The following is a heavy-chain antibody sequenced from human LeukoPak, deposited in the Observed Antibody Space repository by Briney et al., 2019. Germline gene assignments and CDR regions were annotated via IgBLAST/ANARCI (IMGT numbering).Heavy chain of an antibody. CDR2: INTNAGNP. CDR1: GYTFTSYA. V-gene: IGHV7-4-1*02. CDR3: ARGVEGGSGSYYNGDNWFDP. D-gene: IGHD3-10*01. J-gene: IGHJ5*02. Sequence: ASVKVSCKASGYTFTSYAMNWVRQAPGQGLEWMGWINTNAGNPTYAQGFTGRFVFSLDTSVSTAYLQISSLKAEDTAVYYCARGVEGGSGSYYNGDNWFDPWGQGTLVTVSS.